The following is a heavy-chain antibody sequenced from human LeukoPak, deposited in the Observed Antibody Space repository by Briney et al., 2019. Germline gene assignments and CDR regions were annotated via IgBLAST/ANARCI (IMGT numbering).Heavy chain of an antibody. CDR3: AREVGDSSSWFSRVDYYYMDV. CDR1: GYTFTSYY. J-gene: IGHJ6*03. D-gene: IGHD6-13*01. Sequence: GASVTVSCTASGYTFTSYYMHWVRQAPGQGLEWMGLINPSGGSTSYAQKFQGRVTMTRDMSTSTVYMELSSLRSEDTAVYYCAREVGDSSSWFSRVDYYYMDVWGKGTTVTVSS. CDR2: INPSGGST. V-gene: IGHV1-46*01.